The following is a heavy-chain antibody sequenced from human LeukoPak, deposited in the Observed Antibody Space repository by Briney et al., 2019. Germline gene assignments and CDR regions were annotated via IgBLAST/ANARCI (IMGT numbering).Heavy chain of an antibody. J-gene: IGHJ4*02. D-gene: IGHD3-22*01. CDR2: IYYSGST. CDR1: GGSISSYY. CDR3: ARSISGYYFSSFDY. Sequence: KASETLSLTCTVSGGSISSYYWSWIRQPPGKGLEWIGYIYYSGSTNYNPSLKSRVTISVDTSKNQFSLKLSSVTAADTAVYYCARSISGYYFSSFDYWGQGTLVTVSS. V-gene: IGHV4-59*01.